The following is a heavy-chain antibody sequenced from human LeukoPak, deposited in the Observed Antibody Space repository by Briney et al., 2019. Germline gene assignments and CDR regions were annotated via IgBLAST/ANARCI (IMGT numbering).Heavy chain of an antibody. Sequence: GGSLRLSCAASGFTFSSYGMHWVRQAPGKGLEWVAVISYDGSNKYYADSVKGRFTISRDNSKNTLYLQMNSLRAEDTAVYYCARDPSLYSSSWVGRYYYGMDVWGQGTTVTVSS. CDR3: ARDPSLYSSSWVGRYYYGMDV. D-gene: IGHD6-13*01. V-gene: IGHV3-30*03. J-gene: IGHJ6*02. CDR1: GFTFSSYG. CDR2: ISYDGSNK.